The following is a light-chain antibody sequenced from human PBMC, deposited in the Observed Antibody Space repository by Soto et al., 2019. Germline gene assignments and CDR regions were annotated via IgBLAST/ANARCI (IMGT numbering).Light chain of an antibody. CDR3: GSWDSSLSAYV. CDR2: DDN. Sequence: QTVLTQPPSEAGAPGQKVTISCSGSSSNIGGNSVSWYQQLPGTAPKLLIYDDNKRPSGIPDRFSGSKSGTSATLGITGFQTGDEADYYCGSWDSSLSAYVFGTGTKV. V-gene: IGLV1-51*01. CDR1: SSNIGGNS. J-gene: IGLJ1*01.